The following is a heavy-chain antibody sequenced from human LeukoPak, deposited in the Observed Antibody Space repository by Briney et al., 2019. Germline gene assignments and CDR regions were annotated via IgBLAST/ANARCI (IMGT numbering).Heavy chain of an antibody. J-gene: IGHJ6*04. V-gene: IGHV3-48*03. Sequence: GGSLRLSYAASGFTFSSYEMNWVRQAPGKGLEWVSYISSSGSTIYYADSVKGRFTISRDNAKNSLYLQMNSLRAEDTAVYYCAELGITMIGGVWGRGTTVTISS. CDR2: ISSSGSTI. CDR3: AELGITMIGGV. D-gene: IGHD3-10*02. CDR1: GFTFSSYE.